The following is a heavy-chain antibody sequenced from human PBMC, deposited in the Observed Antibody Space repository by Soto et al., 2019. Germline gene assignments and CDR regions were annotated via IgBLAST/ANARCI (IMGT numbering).Heavy chain of an antibody. Sequence: SETLSLTCTVSGGSISSGGYYWSWIRQHPGKGLEWIGYIYYSGSTYYNPSLKSRVTISVDTSKNQFSLKLSSVTAADTAVYYCARVPVTTIAARPGYYYYGMDVWGLGTTVTSP. V-gene: IGHV4-30-4*08. CDR3: ARVPVTTIAARPGYYYYGMDV. CDR2: IYYSGST. D-gene: IGHD6-6*01. CDR1: GGSISSGGYY. J-gene: IGHJ6*02.